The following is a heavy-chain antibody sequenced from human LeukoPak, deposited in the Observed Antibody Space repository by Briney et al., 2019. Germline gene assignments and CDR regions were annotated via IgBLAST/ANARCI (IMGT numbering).Heavy chain of an antibody. CDR3: AKVVGTGTTPTDY. V-gene: IGHV3-48*02. Sequence: PGGSLRLSCVASGFTFSSYSMDWVRQAPGKGLEWVSYISGGSSAIYYADSVKGRFTISRDNAKNSLYLQMNSLRDEDTAVYYCAKVVGTGTTPTDYWGQGTLVTVSS. CDR2: ISGGSSAI. J-gene: IGHJ4*02. D-gene: IGHD1-1*01. CDR1: GFTFSSYS.